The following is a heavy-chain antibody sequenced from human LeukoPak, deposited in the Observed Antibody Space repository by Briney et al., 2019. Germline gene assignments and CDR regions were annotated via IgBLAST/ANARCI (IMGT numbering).Heavy chain of an antibody. CDR3: ARNFYGSGSYQHEPRKFDY. Sequence: SVKVSCKASGANLTTYGINWVRQAPGQGLEWMGGIIPIIAIAHYAQKFLGRITITADTSTSTAFLDLSSLTSEDTAVYYCARNFYGSGSYQHEPRKFDYWGQGTVVTVSS. V-gene: IGHV1-69*10. CDR2: IIPIIAIA. D-gene: IGHD3-10*01. CDR1: GANLTTYG. J-gene: IGHJ4*02.